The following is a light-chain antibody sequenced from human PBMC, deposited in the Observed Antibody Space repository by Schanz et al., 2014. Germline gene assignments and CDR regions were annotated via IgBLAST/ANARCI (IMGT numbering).Light chain of an antibody. CDR3: NSHARSTTLV. CDR2: VGT. CDR1: NYNV. J-gene: IGLJ3*02. V-gene: IGLV2-14*02. Sequence: QSALTQPASLSGSPGQSITISCTGTNYNVVSWYQQHPGKAPTLLILVGTIRPSGVSDRFSGFRSANTASLTISGLQAGDEADYYCNSHARSTTLVFGGGTQLTVL.